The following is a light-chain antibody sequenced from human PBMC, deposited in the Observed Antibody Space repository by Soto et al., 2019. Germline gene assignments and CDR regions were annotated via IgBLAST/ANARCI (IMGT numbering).Light chain of an antibody. CDR1: SSDVGRYDL. V-gene: IGLV2-23*01. CDR3: CSYAGSSTWI. J-gene: IGLJ2*01. Sequence: QSVLTQPASVSGSPGQSITISCTGTSSDVGRYDLVSWYQQHPGKAPKLMIYEDSKRPSGDSYRFSGSKSGNTASLTISGLQPDDEADYYCCSYAGSSTWIFGGGTKVTVL. CDR2: EDS.